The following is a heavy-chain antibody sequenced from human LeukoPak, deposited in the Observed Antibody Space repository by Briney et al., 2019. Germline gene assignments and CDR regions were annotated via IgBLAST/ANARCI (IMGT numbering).Heavy chain of an antibody. V-gene: IGHV1-69*05. Sequence: SVKVSCKASGGTFSSYAISWVRQAPGQGLEWMGGIIPIFGTANYAQKFQGRVTITTDESTSTAYMELSSLRSEDTAVYYCARDGVEYYYDSSGYPAHPTTTNRDWYFDLWGRGTLVTVSS. CDR3: ARDGVEYYYDSSGYPAHPTTTNRDWYFDL. D-gene: IGHD3-22*01. CDR1: GGTFSSYA. CDR2: IIPIFGTA. J-gene: IGHJ2*01.